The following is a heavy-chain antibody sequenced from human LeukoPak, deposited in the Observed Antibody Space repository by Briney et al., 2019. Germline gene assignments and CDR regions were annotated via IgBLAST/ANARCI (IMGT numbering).Heavy chain of an antibody. D-gene: IGHD3-10*01. V-gene: IGHV1-2*02. CDR2: INPNSAGT. J-gene: IGHJ4*02. Sequence: GASVKVSCKASGYTFTGYYIHWVRQAPGQGLEWMGWINPNSAGTHYAQKFQGRVTMTRDTSISTAYMELSRLRSDDTAVFYCARADGSVGPTGEFDYWGQGTLVTVSS. CDR3: ARADGSVGPTGEFDY. CDR1: GYTFTGYY.